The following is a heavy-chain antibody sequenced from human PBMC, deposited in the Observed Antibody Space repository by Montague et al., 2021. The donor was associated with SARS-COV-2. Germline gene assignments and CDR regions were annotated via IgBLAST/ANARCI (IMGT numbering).Heavy chain of an antibody. CDR3: AGGLLWFGEFGY. CDR2: ISYDGSNK. D-gene: IGHD3-10*01. J-gene: IGHJ4*02. CDR1: GFTFSSYG. V-gene: IGHV3-30*19. Sequence: SLRLSCAASGFTFSSYGMHWVRQAPGKGLEWVAVISYDGSNKYYADSVKGRFTISRDNSKNTLYLQMNSLRAEDTAVYYCAGGLLWFGEFGYWGQGTLVTVSS.